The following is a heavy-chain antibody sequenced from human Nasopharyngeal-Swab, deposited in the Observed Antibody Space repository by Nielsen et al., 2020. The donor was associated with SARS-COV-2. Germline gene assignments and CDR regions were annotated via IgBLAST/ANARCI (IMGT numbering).Heavy chain of an antibody. J-gene: IGHJ5*01. CDR2: INHRGST. D-gene: IGHD3-22*01. V-gene: IGHV4-34*01. Sequence: SETLSLTCAVYGGSFTDYYWTWIRQPPGKGLEWIGEINHRGSTNYNPSLKSRVTISADTSKYQFSLNLSSVTAADTAVYYCARGLVDVNMMLVVIGFSYWLDSWGQGTLVTVSS. CDR3: ARGLVDVNMMLVVIGFSYWLDS. CDR1: GGSFTDYY.